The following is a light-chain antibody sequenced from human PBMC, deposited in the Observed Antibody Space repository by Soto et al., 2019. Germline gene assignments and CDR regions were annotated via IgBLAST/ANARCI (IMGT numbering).Light chain of an antibody. Sequence: DIQLTQSPSFLSASVGDRVTITCRASQDISSDLVWFQQKPGKAPKLLIYATSTLQGGVSSTFSGSGSGTEFTLTISSLQPEDFATYFCQQLNTYPLTFGGGTKVDIK. CDR2: ATS. CDR3: QQLNTYPLT. J-gene: IGKJ4*01. CDR1: QDISSD. V-gene: IGKV1-9*01.